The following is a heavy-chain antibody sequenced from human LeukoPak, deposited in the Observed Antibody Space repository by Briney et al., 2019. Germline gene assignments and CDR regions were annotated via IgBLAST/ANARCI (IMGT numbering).Heavy chain of an antibody. CDR2: RYDTGGT. J-gene: IGHJ4*02. CDR1: GGSISSNY. D-gene: IGHD1-26*01. CDR3: ARDSGSYSFQS. Sequence: PSETLSLTCTVSGGSISSNYWSWIRQPPGKGLEWIGCRYDTGGTNYNPSLQSRVTISVDTSKNQFSLRLTSVTAADTAVYYCARDSGSYSFQSWGQGTLVTVCS. V-gene: IGHV4-59*01.